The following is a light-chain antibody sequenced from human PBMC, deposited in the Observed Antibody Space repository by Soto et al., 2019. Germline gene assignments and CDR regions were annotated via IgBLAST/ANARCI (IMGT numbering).Light chain of an antibody. J-gene: IGKJ3*01. V-gene: IGKV3-20*01. CDR2: DAS. Sequence: EIVLTQSPATLSLSPGERATLSCRASQSVSSNYLAWYQQKPGQAPRLLIYDASTRATGIPDRFSGSGSGTDFTLTISRLEPEDFAVYYCQQYGDSPFTFGPGTRVD. CDR3: QQYGDSPFT. CDR1: QSVSSNY.